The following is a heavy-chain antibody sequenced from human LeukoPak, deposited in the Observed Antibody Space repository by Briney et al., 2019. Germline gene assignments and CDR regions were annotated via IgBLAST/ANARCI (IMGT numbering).Heavy chain of an antibody. CDR2: ISSSSSYI. CDR3: AREPLYASRAFDI. D-gene: IGHD2/OR15-2a*01. CDR1: GFTFSSYS. J-gene: IGHJ3*02. Sequence: PGGSLRLSCAASGFTFSSYSMNWVRQAPGKGLEWVSSISSSSSYIYYADSVKGRFTISRDNAKNSLYLQMNSLRAEDTAVYYCAREPLYASRAFDIWGQGTMVTVSS. V-gene: IGHV3-21*01.